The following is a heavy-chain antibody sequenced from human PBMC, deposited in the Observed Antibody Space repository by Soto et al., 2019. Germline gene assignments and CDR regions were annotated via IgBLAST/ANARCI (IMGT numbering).Heavy chain of an antibody. V-gene: IGHV1-46*01. CDR3: ARDRAIVATDDWFDP. CDR2: INPSGGST. CDR1: GYTFTSYY. Sequence: ASVKVSCKASGYTFTSYYMHWVRQAPGQGLEWMGIINPSGGSTSYAQKFQGRVTMTRDTSTSTVYMELSSLRSEDTAVYYCARDRAIVATDDWFDPWGQGTLVTVSS. D-gene: IGHD5-12*01. J-gene: IGHJ5*02.